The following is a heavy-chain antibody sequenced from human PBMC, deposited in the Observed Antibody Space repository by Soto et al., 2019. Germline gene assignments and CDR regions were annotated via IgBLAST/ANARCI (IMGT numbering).Heavy chain of an antibody. D-gene: IGHD2-15*01. CDR3: ARDYRIVVVVAATENYGDYYYYYMDV. CDR1: GFTFSSYS. J-gene: IGHJ6*03. CDR2: ISSSSSYI. Sequence: GGSLRLSCAASGFTFSSYSMNWVRQAPGKGLEWVSSISSSSSYIYYADSVKGRFTISRDNAKNSLYLQMNSLRAEDTAVYYCARDYRIVVVVAATENYGDYYYYYMDVWGKGTTVTVSS. V-gene: IGHV3-21*01.